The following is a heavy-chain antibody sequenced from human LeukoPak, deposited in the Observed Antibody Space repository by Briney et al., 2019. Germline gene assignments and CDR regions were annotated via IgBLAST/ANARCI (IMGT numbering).Heavy chain of an antibody. D-gene: IGHD1-14*01. CDR3: ARGVEPLAANTLAY. V-gene: IGHV3-53*01. Sequence: GSLRLSCAASGFTVITNDMTWVRQAPGKGLEWVSVLYSDGNTKYANSVQGRFTISRDNSKNTLYLEMNSLSPDDTAVYYCARGVEPLAANTLAYWGQGTLVTVSS. CDR1: GFTVITND. J-gene: IGHJ4*02. CDR2: LYSDGNT.